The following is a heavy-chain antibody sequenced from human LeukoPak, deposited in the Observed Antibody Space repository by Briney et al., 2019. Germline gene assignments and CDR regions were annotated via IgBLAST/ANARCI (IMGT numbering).Heavy chain of an antibody. CDR2: ISGGGDAT. CDR1: DFSFITYA. D-gene: IGHD3-10*01. CDR3: ARDSSMLRGPLVIYYFDF. V-gene: IGHV3-23*01. J-gene: IGHJ4*02. Sequence: GALRLSCAASDFSFITYAMSWVRPAPGKGLEWVSTISGGGDATYYADSVKGRFTISRDNSKNTLYLQMNSLRVEDTAVYYCARDSSMLRGPLVIYYFDFWGQGTLVTVSS.